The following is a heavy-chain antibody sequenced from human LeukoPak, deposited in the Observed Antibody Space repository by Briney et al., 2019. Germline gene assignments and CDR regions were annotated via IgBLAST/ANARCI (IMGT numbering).Heavy chain of an antibody. J-gene: IGHJ4*02. V-gene: IGHV1-8*01. CDR2: MNSNSGNT. CDR3: ATTGSYWEYFDY. CDR1: GYTFTSYD. Sequence: GASVKASCKASGYTFTSYDINWVRQATGQGLEWLGWMNSNSGNTGYAQKFQGRVTMTEDTSTDTAYMELSSLRSEDTAVYYCATTGSYWEYFDYWGQGTLVTVSS. D-gene: IGHD1-26*01.